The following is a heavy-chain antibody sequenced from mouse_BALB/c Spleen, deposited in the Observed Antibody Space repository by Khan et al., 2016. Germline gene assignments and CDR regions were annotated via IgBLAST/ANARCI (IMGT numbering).Heavy chain of an antibody. CDR1: GYSITSDYA. CDR2: ISYSGST. CDR3: ARGFHY. J-gene: IGHJ3*01. Sequence: VQLKESGPGLVKPSQSLSLTCTVTGYSITSDYAWNWIRQFPGNKLEWMGYISYSGSTSYNPSLKSRISITRDTSKNQFFLQLNSVTTEDTATYYCARGFHYWGQGTLVTVSA. V-gene: IGHV3-2*02.